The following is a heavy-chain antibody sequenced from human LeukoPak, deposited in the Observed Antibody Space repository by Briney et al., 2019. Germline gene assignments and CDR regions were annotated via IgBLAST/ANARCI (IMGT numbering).Heavy chain of an antibody. D-gene: IGHD4-17*01. J-gene: IGHJ4*02. Sequence: SETLSLTCTVSGGSISTSFYYWSWIRQPPGKGLEWIGEINHSGSTNYNPSLKSRVTISVDTSKNQFSLKLSSVTAADTAVYYCARATVTTTKYFDYWGQGTLVTVSS. CDR2: INHSGST. V-gene: IGHV4-39*07. CDR1: GGSISTSFYY. CDR3: ARATVTTTKYFDY.